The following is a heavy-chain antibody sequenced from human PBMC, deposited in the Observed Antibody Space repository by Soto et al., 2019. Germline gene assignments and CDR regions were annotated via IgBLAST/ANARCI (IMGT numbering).Heavy chain of an antibody. CDR2: IGESGTPT. V-gene: IGHV3-23*01. CDR3: ARYIPGVRYYGMDV. Sequence: GGSLRLSCAASGFTFSSYAMKWVRQAPGRGLEWVSLIGESGTPTYYADSVKGRFTISRDNSGNTLFLEMYSLRAEDTAVYYCARYIPGVRYYGMDVWGQGTTVTVS. J-gene: IGHJ6*02. CDR1: GFTFSSYA. D-gene: IGHD2-2*01.